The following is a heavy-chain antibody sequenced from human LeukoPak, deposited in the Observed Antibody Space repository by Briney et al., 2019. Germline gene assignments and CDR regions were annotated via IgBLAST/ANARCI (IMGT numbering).Heavy chain of an antibody. CDR1: GGSISSSSYY. J-gene: IGHJ3*02. V-gene: IGHV4-39*01. CDR2: IYYSGST. D-gene: IGHD3-22*01. CDR3: ARHRKDYYDSSGIGRAFDI. Sequence: TETLSLTCTVSGGSISSSSYYWGWIRQPPGKGLEWIGSIYYSGSTYYNPSLKSRVTISVDTSKNQFSLKLSSVTAADTAVYYCARHRKDYYDSSGIGRAFDIWGQGTMVTVSS.